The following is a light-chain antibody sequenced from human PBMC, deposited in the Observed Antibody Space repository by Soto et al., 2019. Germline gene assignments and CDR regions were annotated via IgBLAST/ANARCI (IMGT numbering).Light chain of an antibody. CDR3: LQEYSYPLI. CDR1: QGIRND. CDR2: GAS. Sequence: QVTQFPSSLSASVGDRVTITCRPSQGIRNDLGWYQQKPGKAPKHLIYGASNPQTGVPSRFSGSGSGTDFTLTISSLQPEDVGTYYCLQEYSYPLIFGGGTKVEIK. J-gene: IGKJ4*01. V-gene: IGKV1-6*01.